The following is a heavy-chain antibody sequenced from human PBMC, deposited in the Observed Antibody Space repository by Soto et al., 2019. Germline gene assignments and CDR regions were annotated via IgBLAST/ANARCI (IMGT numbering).Heavy chain of an antibody. J-gene: IGHJ6*03. CDR1: GYTFTGYY. CDR2: INPNSGGT. D-gene: IGHD1-1*01. CDR3: ARGPSPPVQTYYYYMDA. V-gene: IGHV1-2*04. Sequence: ASVKVSCKASGYTFTGYYMHWVRQAPGQGLEWMGWINPNSGGTNYAQKFQGWVTMTRDTSISTAYMELSRLRSDDTAVYYCARGPSPPVQTYYYYMDAWGKGTTVTVSS.